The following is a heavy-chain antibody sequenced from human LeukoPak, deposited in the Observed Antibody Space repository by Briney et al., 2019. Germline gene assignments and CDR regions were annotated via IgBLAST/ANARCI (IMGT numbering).Heavy chain of an antibody. CDR3: ARHPLLPGDYKGGFYYMDV. Sequence: SQTLSLTCSVSGGSISIGGYYWSWIRQHPGKGLEGIGHVSSSGSSYNNPSLRSRVPIFIHTSDHQFYLELSSVTAADTAVYYCARHPLLPGDYKGGFYYMDVWGKGTTVTVSS. V-gene: IGHV4-31*03. CDR2: VSSSGSS. D-gene: IGHD3-10*01. CDR1: GGSISIGGYY. J-gene: IGHJ6*03.